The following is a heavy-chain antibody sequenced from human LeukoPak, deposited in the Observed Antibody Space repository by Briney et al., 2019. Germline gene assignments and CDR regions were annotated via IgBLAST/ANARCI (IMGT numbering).Heavy chain of an antibody. D-gene: IGHD6-13*01. V-gene: IGHV3-53*01. Sequence: TGGSLRLSCAASGFIVSSNYMSWVRQAPGKGLEWVSVIYSGGSTYYADSVKGRFTISRDNSKNTLYLQMNSLRAEDTAVYYCASPGGYGSSWYDYWGQGTLVTVSS. CDR2: IYSGGST. J-gene: IGHJ4*02. CDR1: GFIVSSNY. CDR3: ASPGGYGSSWYDY.